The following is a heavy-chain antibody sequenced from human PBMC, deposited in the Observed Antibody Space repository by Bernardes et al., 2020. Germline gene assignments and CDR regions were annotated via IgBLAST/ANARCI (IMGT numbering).Heavy chain of an antibody. Sequence: SEPLSLTCAVYGGSFSGYYWSWIRQPPGKGLEWIGEINHSGSTNYNPSLKSRVTISVDTSKNQFSLKLSSVTAADTAVYYCARRGNRKYSSSIRFDYWGQGTLGTVSS. CDR1: GGSFSGYY. J-gene: IGHJ4*02. D-gene: IGHD6-6*01. V-gene: IGHV4-34*01. CDR2: INHSGST. CDR3: ARRGNRKYSSSIRFDY.